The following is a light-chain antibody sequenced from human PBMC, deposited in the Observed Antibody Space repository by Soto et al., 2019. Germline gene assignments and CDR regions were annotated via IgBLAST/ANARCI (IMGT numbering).Light chain of an antibody. CDR2: AAS. V-gene: IGKV1-39*01. CDR1: QSISNY. J-gene: IGKJ4*01. CDR3: QQSYKAPLT. Sequence: DIQMTQSPSSLSASVGDRVTITCRASQSISNYLNWYQQKAGKAPKLLIHAASSLQSGVPSRFNGSGFGTDYTFTISILQSDDFATYYCQQSYKAPLTFGGGTKVDIK.